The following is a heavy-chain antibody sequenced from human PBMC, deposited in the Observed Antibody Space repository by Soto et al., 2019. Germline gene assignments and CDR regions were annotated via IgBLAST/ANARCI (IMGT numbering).Heavy chain of an antibody. CDR2: INPSGGST. CDR1: GYTFTSYY. Sequence: ASVKVACKASGYTFTSYYMHWVRQAPGQGLEWMGVINPSGGSTSYAQKFQGRVTMTRDTSTTTVYMDLNSLRSEDTAVYYCTSGTRYVLDFRGQGTTVTVSS. J-gene: IGHJ6*02. D-gene: IGHD3-16*01. CDR3: TSGTRYVLDF. V-gene: IGHV1-46*01.